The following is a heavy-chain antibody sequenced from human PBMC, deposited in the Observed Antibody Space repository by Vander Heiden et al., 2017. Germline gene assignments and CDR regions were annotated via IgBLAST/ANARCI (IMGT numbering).Heavy chain of an antibody. J-gene: IGHJ5*02. CDR2: IYHSGST. CDR3: ARGVDCSSSSCYTWFDP. V-gene: IGHV4-31*03. Sequence: QVQLQESGPGLVKPSQTLSLTCTVSGGSISSGGSYWSWIRQHPGKGLEWIGYIYHSGSTYYNPSLESRVTISVDTSKNQFSLKLSSVTAADTAVYYCARGVDCSSSSCYTWFDPWGQGTLVTVSS. D-gene: IGHD2-2*02. CDR1: GGSISSGGSY.